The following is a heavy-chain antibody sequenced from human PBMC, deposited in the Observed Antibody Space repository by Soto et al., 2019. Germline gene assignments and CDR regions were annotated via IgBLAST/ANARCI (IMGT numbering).Heavy chain of an antibody. CDR1: GFTFNSYG. V-gene: IGHV3-48*01. Sequence: GGSLRLSFAASGFTFNSYGMHWVRKAPGKGLEWVSYISSSSDTIYYADSVKGRFTISRDNVKNLLYLQMDSLRAEDTAVYYCTRSSTFFDYWGQGTPVT. D-gene: IGHD6-6*01. CDR3: TRSSTFFDY. CDR2: ISSSSDTI. J-gene: IGHJ4*02.